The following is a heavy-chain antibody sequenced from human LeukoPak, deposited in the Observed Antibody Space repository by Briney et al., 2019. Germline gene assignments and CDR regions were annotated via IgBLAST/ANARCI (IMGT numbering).Heavy chain of an antibody. D-gene: IGHD5-18*01. CDR3: AREHSYGYVYDH. J-gene: IGHJ5*02. V-gene: IGHV3-33*01. Sequence: PGGSLRLSCAASGFTFSSYGMHWVRQTPGKGLEWVAVIWYDGSNKYYADSVKGRFTISRDNSKNTLYLQMNSLRAEDTAVYYCAREHSYGYVYDHWGQGTLVTVSS. CDR2: IWYDGSNK. CDR1: GFTFSSYG.